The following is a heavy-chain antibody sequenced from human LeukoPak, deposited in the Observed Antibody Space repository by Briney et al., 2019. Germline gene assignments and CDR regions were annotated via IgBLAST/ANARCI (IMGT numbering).Heavy chain of an antibody. V-gene: IGHV3-66*01. D-gene: IGHD6-6*01. CDR1: GFTVNNNY. CDR2: IYSGGST. Sequence: PGGSLRLSCAVSGFTVNNNYMSWVRQAPGKGLEWVSVIYSGGSTYYADSVKGRFTISRDNAKNSLYLQMNSLRAEDTAVYYCARDQRGSSSSGYYYYYMDVWGKGTTVTVSS. CDR3: ARDQRGSSSSGYYYYYMDV. J-gene: IGHJ6*03.